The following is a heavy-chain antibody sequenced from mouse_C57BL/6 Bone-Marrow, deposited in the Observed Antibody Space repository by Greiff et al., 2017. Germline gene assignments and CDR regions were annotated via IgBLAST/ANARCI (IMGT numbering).Heavy chain of an antibody. Sequence: EVQGVESGGDLVKPGGSLKLSCAASGFTFSSYGMSWVRQTPDKRLEWVATISSGGSYTYYPDSVKGRFTISRDNAKNTLYLQMSSLKSEDTAMXYCARRGRRGYFDVWGTGTTVTVSS. CDR1: GFTFSSYG. V-gene: IGHV5-6*01. CDR3: ARRGRRGYFDV. J-gene: IGHJ1*03. D-gene: IGHD1-1*01. CDR2: ISSGGSYT.